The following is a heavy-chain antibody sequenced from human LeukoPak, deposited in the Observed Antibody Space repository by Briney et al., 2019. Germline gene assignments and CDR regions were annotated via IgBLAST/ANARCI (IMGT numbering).Heavy chain of an antibody. CDR1: GYTFTSYA. J-gene: IGHJ3*02. CDR2: INAGNGNT. CDR3: ASRSRGSYAFDI. Sequence: ETSVKVSCKASGYTFTSYAMHWVRQAPGQRLEWMGWINAGNGNTKYSQKFQGRVTMTTDTSTSTAYMELRSLRSDDTAVYYCASRSRGSYAFDIWGQGTMVTVSS. V-gene: IGHV1-3*01. D-gene: IGHD3-22*01.